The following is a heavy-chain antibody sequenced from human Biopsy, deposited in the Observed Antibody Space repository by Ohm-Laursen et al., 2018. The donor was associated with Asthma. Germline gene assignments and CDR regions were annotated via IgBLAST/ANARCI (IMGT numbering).Heavy chain of an antibody. CDR3: ARTTYGDDGFDP. J-gene: IGHJ5*02. CDR1: GGSINIGDYY. V-gene: IGHV4-31*03. D-gene: IGHD4-17*01. CDR2: IYYSGST. Sequence: LSLTCTVSGGSINIGDYYWSWIRQHPVKGLEWIGYIYYSGSTYYNPSLESRVSISLDTSKNQFSLSLTSMTAADTAVYYCARTTYGDDGFDPWGQGTLVTVSS.